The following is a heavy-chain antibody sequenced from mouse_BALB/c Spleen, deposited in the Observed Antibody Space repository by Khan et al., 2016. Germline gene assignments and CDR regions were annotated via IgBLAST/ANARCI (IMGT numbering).Heavy chain of an antibody. CDR1: GYSFTGSY. V-gene: IGHV1S34*01. CDR3: ARPDNGIDDEYYCGY. J-gene: IGHJ2*01. Sequence: LVKTGASVKISCKASGYSFTGSYLHWVKQSHGKSLEWFGSISCYNGATVYNQRFKGKSTFTVDTSYNTAYMQINSLTSENSAVYYCARPDNGIDDEYYCGYWGQGTTLTVSS. D-gene: IGHD2-12*01. CDR2: ISCYNGAT.